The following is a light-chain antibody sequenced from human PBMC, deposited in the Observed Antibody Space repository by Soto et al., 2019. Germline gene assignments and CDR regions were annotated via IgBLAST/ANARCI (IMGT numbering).Light chain of an antibody. Sequence: ENVLTQSPGTLSLSPGERATLSCRASQSVSSNYLAWYQQKPGQAPRLLVYGASSRATGIPDRFSGSGSGTDFTLTISSLEPEDFAVYYCQQYGSSPWTFGQGTKVDIK. CDR2: GAS. J-gene: IGKJ1*01. CDR1: QSVSSNY. V-gene: IGKV3-20*01. CDR3: QQYGSSPWT.